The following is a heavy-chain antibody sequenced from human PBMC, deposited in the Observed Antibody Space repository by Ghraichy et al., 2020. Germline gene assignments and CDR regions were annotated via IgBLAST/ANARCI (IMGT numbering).Heavy chain of an antibody. CDR3: AKWSCSDGRCYFDY. Sequence: GGSLSLSCAASGFTTSSYGMSWVRQAPGKGLEWVSRISGSGDSTNYADSVKGRFTISRDNFKNTLYLQMNSLRAEDTAVYYCAKWSCSDGRCYFDYWGQGTLVTVSS. J-gene: IGHJ4*02. CDR1: GFTTSSYG. CDR2: ISGSGDST. D-gene: IGHD2-15*01. V-gene: IGHV3-23*01.